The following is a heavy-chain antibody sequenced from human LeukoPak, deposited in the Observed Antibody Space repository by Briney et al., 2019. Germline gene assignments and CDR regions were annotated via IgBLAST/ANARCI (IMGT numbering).Heavy chain of an antibody. CDR2: IRYDGSDK. D-gene: IGHD2-15*01. J-gene: IGHJ5*02. V-gene: IGHV3-30*02. CDR1: GFTFSRHG. Sequence: PGGSLRLSCAASGFTFSRHGMHWVRQAPGKGLEWVAFIRYDGSDKYYADSVKGRFTISRDSSENTLYLQMNSLRPEDTAVYYCARGAPLGYCSGGSCRSRRNWFDPWGQGTLVTVSS. CDR3: ARGAPLGYCSGGSCRSRRNWFDP.